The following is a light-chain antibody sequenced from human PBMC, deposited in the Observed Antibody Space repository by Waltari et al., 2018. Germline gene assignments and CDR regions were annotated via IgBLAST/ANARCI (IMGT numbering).Light chain of an antibody. V-gene: IGLV2-14*03. CDR3: GSYRGSNIYV. CDR2: NVN. Sequence: QSALTQPASVSGSPGQSITISCTGTSSDIAAYNFVSWYQQHPGKVPRVIIYNVNERPSRISSRFSGSKSGNTASLTISGLQPDDEADYYCGSYRGSNIYVFGTGTKVTVL. J-gene: IGLJ1*01. CDR1: SSDIAAYNF.